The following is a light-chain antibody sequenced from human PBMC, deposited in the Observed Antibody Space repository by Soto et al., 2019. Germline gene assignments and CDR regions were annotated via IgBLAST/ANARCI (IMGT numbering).Light chain of an antibody. J-gene: IGKJ1*01. Sequence: VGEGIDILSRASDNIAPWLAWYQQIPGGAPKLLIYSASILESGVPSRFSGSGSGTEFTLTISGLQPEDFATFCCQQYDSCPWTFGQGTKVDI. V-gene: IGKV1-5*03. CDR3: QQYDSCPWT. CDR1: DNIAPW. CDR2: SAS.